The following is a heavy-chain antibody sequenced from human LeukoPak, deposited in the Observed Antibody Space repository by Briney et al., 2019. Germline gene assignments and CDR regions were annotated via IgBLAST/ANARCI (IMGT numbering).Heavy chain of an antibody. D-gene: IGHD3-16*01. Sequence: PGGSLRLSCAASGFTFSSYSMNWVRQAPGKGLEWVSSISSSSSYIYYADSVKGRFTISRDNAKNSLYLQMNSLRAEDTAVYYCARDRDYAAEYYFDYWGQGTLVTVSS. CDR3: ARDRDYAAEYYFDY. CDR2: ISSSSSYI. V-gene: IGHV3-21*01. J-gene: IGHJ4*02. CDR1: GFTFSSYS.